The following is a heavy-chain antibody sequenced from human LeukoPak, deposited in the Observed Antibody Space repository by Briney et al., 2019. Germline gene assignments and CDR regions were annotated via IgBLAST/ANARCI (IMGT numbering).Heavy chain of an antibody. V-gene: IGHV4-39*01. D-gene: IGHD6-13*01. CDR2: IYYSGST. Sequence: PSETLSLTCTVSGGSISSSSYYWGWIRQPPGKGLEWIGSIYYSGSTYYNPSLKSRVTISVDTSKNQFSLKLSSVTAADTAVYYCASIAAAPDYWGQGTLVTVSS. J-gene: IGHJ4*02. CDR1: GGSISSSSYY. CDR3: ASIAAAPDY.